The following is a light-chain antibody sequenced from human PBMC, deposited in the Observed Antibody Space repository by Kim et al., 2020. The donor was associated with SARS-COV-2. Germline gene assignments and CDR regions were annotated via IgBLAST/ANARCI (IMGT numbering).Light chain of an antibody. V-gene: IGLV3-1*01. J-gene: IGLJ2*01. CDR1: RLGDKY. Sequence: SYELTQPPSVSVSPGQTATITCSGDRLGDKYVCWYQQKPGQSPILVIHQDTKRPSGIPERFSGSNSANTATLAISGTQAMDEADYFCQAWASSSHVVFGGGTQLTVL. CDR2: QDT. CDR3: QAWASSSHVV.